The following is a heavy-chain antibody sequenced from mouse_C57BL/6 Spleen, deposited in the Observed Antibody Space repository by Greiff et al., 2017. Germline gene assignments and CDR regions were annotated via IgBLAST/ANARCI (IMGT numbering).Heavy chain of an antibody. CDR2: IDPETGGT. CDR1: GYTFTDYE. J-gene: IGHJ2*01. D-gene: IGHD2-3*01. CDR3: TRDYDGYYAYYFDY. V-gene: IGHV1-15*01. Sequence: VQLQQSGAELVRPGASVTLSCKASGYTFTDYEMHWVKQTPVHGLEWIGAIDPETGGTAYNQKFKGKAILTADKSSSTAYMELRSLTSEDSAVCYCTRDYDGYYAYYFDYWGQGTTLTVSS.